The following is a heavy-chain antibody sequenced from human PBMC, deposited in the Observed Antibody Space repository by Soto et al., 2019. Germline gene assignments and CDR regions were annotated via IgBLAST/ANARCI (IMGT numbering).Heavy chain of an antibody. J-gene: IGHJ4*02. CDR1: GYTFTSYG. Sequence: QVQLVQSGAEVKKPGASVKVSCKASGYTFTSYGISWVRQAPGQGLEWMGWISAYNGNTNYAQKLQGMATMPTSPSTSTAYVALRSLRSDDTAVYYCAKALRLELWGAHFDYWGQGTLVTVYS. V-gene: IGHV1-18*01. D-gene: IGHD1-7*01. CDR2: ISAYNGNT. CDR3: AKALRLELWGAHFDY.